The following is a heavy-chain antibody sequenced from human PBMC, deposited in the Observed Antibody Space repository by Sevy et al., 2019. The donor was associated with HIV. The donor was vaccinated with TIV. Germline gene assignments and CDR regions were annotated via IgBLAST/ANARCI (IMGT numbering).Heavy chain of an antibody. D-gene: IGHD6-13*01. J-gene: IGHJ6*02. V-gene: IGHV1-8*01. CDR1: GYTFTSYD. CDR3: ARADLDSSTFFYYYGMDV. CDR2: MNPDSGKR. Sequence: ASVKVSCKTSGYTFTSYDINWVRQATGQGLEWMGWMNPDSGKRGYAQKFQGRVTMTTNTSISTAYMELRSLRSEDSAVDYCARADLDSSTFFYYYGMDVWGQGTTVTVSS.